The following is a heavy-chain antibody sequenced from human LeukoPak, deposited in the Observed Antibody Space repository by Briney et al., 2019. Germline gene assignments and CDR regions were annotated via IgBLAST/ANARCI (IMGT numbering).Heavy chain of an antibody. CDR1: GFTFSSNW. CDR3: AREISSSWPYYYYYGMDV. Sequence: GGSLRLSCAASGFTFSSNWMHWVRQAPGKGLEWVSSISSSSSYIYYADSVKGRFTISRDNAKNSLYLQMNSLRAEDTAVYYCAREISSSWPYYYYYGMDVWGQGTTVTVSS. J-gene: IGHJ6*02. D-gene: IGHD6-13*01. V-gene: IGHV3-21*01. CDR2: ISSSSSYI.